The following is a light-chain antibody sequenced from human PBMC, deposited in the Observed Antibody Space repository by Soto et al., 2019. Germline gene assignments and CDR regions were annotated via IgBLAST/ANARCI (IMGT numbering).Light chain of an antibody. CDR2: KAS. Sequence: DIQMTQSPSTLSASVGDRVTITCRASQSISSWLAWYQQKPGKAPKLLIYKASSLESGVPSRFSGSGSGTEFTITISSLEPDDFDTYYCQQYNSYSLFGQGTKVEIK. CDR1: QSISSW. V-gene: IGKV1-5*03. J-gene: IGKJ1*01. CDR3: QQYNSYSL.